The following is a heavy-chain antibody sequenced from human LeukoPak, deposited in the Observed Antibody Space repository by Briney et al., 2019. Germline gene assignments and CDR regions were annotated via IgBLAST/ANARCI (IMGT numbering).Heavy chain of an antibody. V-gene: IGHV6-1*01. J-gene: IGHJ4*02. D-gene: IGHD3-10*01. CDR1: GDNVSRNGAG. Sequence: PSQTLSLTCVISGDNVSRNGAGWHWIRQSPSRGLEWLGNTCYRSKWYNDYAGSVKSRITINADTSKNHFSLQLKSVTPEDTAVYYCARDPHYYDSGRELDYWGQGTLVTVSS. CDR3: ARDPHYYDSGRELDY. CDR2: TCYRSKWYN.